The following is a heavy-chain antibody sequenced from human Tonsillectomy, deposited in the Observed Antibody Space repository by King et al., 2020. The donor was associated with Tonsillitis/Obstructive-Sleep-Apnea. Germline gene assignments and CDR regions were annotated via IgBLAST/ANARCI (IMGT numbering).Heavy chain of an antibody. J-gene: IGHJ4*02. CDR1: GFTFSNAW. V-gene: IGHV3-15*01. CDR3: TTIGGY. Sequence: QLVQSGGGLVKPGGSLRLSCAASGFTFSNAWMSWVRQAQGKGLEWVGHIKIKTDGGTTDYAAPVKGRFTISRDDSKNTLYLQMNSLKAEDTAVYYCTTIGGYWGQGTLVTVSS. CDR2: IKIKTDGGTT. D-gene: IGHD3-16*01.